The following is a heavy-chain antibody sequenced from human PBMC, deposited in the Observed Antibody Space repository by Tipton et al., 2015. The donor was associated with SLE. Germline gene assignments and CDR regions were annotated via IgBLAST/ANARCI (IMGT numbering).Heavy chain of an antibody. Sequence: TLSLTCAVSGGSFSGYYWSWVRQPPGEGLEWIGEINHSGSTNYNPSPQRRVTISVDTSKNQFSLKLSSLTAADTAVYYCARRDRYYDFWSIPGYFDYWGQGTLVTVSS. V-gene: IGHV4-34*01. CDR2: INHSGST. D-gene: IGHD3-3*01. CDR3: ARRDRYYDFWSIPGYFDY. CDR1: GGSFSGYY. J-gene: IGHJ4*02.